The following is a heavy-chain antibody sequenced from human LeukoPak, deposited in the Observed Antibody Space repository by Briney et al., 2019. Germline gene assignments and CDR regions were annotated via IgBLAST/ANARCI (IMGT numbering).Heavy chain of an antibody. V-gene: IGHV1-3*01. CDR2: INAGNGNT. D-gene: IGHD3-3*01. CDR3: ARDGERITIFGVVPGDFDY. J-gene: IGHJ4*02. CDR1: GYTFTSYA. Sequence: GASVKVSCKASGYTFTSYAMHWVRQAPGQRLEWMGWINAGNGNTKYSQKFQGRVTITRDTSASTAYMELSSLRSEDTAVYYCARDGERITIFGVVPGDFDYWGQGTLVTVSS.